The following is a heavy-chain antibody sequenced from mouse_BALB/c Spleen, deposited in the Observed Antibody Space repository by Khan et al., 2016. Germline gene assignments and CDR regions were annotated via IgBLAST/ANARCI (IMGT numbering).Heavy chain of an antibody. Sequence: VQLVESGPGLVKPSQSLFLACSITGFPITSGYYWIGIRQSRGKLLEWMGYITHSGEPFYNASLQSPISITRETSTNQFFLQLNSVTTEDTGMYYWPGDSDGYCYGDVWRAGTTVTVSP. D-gene: IGHD2-3*01. CDR1: GFPITSGYY. V-gene: IGHV12-3*02. CDR3: PGDSDGYCYGDV. CDR2: ITHSGEP. J-gene: IGHJ1*01.